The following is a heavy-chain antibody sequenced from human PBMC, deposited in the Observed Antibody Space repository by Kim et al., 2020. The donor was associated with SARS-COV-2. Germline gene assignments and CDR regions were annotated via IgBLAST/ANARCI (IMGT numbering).Heavy chain of an antibody. J-gene: IGHJ4*02. V-gene: IGHV3-7*01. D-gene: IGHD5-12*01. CDR3: AREFCHREATCH. Sequence: KKKEDGSEKYYVYSVKCRFTISRDNAKNSLYLQMNSLRAEYTAVYYCAREFCHREATCHWCQGTLVTVS. CDR2: KKEDGSEK.